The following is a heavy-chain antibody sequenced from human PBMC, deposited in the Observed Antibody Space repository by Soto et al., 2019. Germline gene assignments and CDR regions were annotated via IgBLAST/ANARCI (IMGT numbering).Heavy chain of an antibody. J-gene: IGHJ4*02. CDR2: IKSDGSEK. CDR1: GLTFSDFW. Sequence: EVHLVESGGGLVHPGGSLTLSCAASGLTFSDFWMTWVRLGPGRGLEWVASIKSDGSEKYYVDSVKGRFTISRDNAKNSVFLQMDSLRTEDTAVYHCRSGHYCNPLGGQGTLVTVSS. V-gene: IGHV3-7*01. D-gene: IGHD4-4*01. CDR3: RSGHYCNPL.